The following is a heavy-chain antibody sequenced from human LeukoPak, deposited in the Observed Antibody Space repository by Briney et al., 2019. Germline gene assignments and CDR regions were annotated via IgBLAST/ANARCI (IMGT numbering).Heavy chain of an antibody. Sequence: ASETLSLTCAVYGGSFSGYYWSWIRQPPGKGLEWIGEINHSGSTYYNPSLKSRVTISVDTSKNQFSLKLSSVTAADTAVYYCARQASAAHDYWGQGTLVTVSS. J-gene: IGHJ4*02. CDR1: GGSFSGYY. D-gene: IGHD6-13*01. V-gene: IGHV4-34*01. CDR3: ARQASAAHDY. CDR2: INHSGST.